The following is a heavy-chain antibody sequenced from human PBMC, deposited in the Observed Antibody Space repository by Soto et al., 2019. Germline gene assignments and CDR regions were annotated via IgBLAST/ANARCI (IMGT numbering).Heavy chain of an antibody. CDR3: ARGEGVYAVTPKNGMDV. V-gene: IGHV1-69*01. CDR2: IIPIFGTA. Sequence: QVQLVQSGAEVKKPGSSVNVSCKASGGTFSSYAISWVRQAPGQGLEWMGGIIPIFGTANYAQKFQGRATITADESTSTAYVERISLRTDDTAVYYCARGEGVYAVTPKNGMDVWCQGTRVTVSS. CDR1: GGTFSSYA. J-gene: IGHJ6*02. D-gene: IGHD4-17*01.